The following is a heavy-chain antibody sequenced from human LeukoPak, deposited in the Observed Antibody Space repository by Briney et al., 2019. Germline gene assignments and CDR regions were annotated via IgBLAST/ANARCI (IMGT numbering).Heavy chain of an antibody. J-gene: IGHJ4*02. CDR3: AKESDYYDSSGYFPSDY. D-gene: IGHD3-22*01. CDR2: ISGSGGST. V-gene: IGHV3-23*01. CDR1: GFTFSSYA. Sequence: GGSLRLSCAASGFTFSSYAMSWVRQAPGKGLEWVSAISGSGGSTYYADSVKGRFTISRDNSKNTLYLQMNSLRAEDTAVYYCAKESDYYDSSGYFPSDYWGQGTLVTVSS.